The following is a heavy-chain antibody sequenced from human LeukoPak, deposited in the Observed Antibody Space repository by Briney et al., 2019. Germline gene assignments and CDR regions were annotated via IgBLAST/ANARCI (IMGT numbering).Heavy chain of an antibody. Sequence: SQTLSLTCTVSGGSISGGGYYWSWIRQHPGKGLEWIGYIYYSGSTYYNPSLKSRVTISVDTSKNQFSLKLSSVTAADTAVYYCARDDISGGSSNYWGQGTLVTVSS. V-gene: IGHV4-31*03. D-gene: IGHD2-15*01. CDR2: IYYSGST. CDR3: ARDDISGGSSNY. CDR1: GGSISGGGYY. J-gene: IGHJ4*02.